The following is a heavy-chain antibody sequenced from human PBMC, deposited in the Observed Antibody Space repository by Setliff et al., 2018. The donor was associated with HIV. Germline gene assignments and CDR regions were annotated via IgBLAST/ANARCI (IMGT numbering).Heavy chain of an antibody. D-gene: IGHD3-3*01. V-gene: IGHV4-39*07. CDR2: IYYSGST. CDR1: GGSISSSSYY. CDR3: ARVPRITIFGVAYFDF. Sequence: SETLSLTCTVSGGSISSSSYYWGWIRQPPGKGLEWIGSIYYSGSTYYNPSLKSRVTISVDTSKNQFSLKLNSVTAADTAVYYCARVPRITIFGVAYFDFWGQGTQVTVSS. J-gene: IGHJ4*02.